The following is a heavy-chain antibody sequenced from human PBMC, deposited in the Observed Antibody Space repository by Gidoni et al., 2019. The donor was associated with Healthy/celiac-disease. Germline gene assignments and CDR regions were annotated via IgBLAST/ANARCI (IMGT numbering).Heavy chain of an antibody. V-gene: IGHV3-33*01. CDR3: ARDGVAAAGTGYFDY. D-gene: IGHD6-13*01. J-gene: IGHJ4*02. Sequence: QVQLVESGGGVVQPGRSLSLSCAASGFTFSSYGMHWVRQAPGKGLEWVAVIWYDGSNKYYADSVKGRFTISRDNSKNTLYLQMNSLRAEDTAVYYCARDGVAAAGTGYFDYWGQGTLVTVSS. CDR1: GFTFSSYG. CDR2: IWYDGSNK.